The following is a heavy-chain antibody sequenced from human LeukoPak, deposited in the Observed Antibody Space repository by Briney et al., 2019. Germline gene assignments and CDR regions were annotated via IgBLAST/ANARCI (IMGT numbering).Heavy chain of an antibody. CDR2: INPGDPPT. Sequence: GESLKISCKGSGYSFSNYWIGWVRQMPGKGLEWMGTINPGDPPTRYKPSLQGHVTISVDKSITTAYLQWSSLKDSDTAMYYCARLSNYYDTGGLAFDIWGQGTLVTVSS. CDR1: GYSFSNYW. CDR3: ARLSNYYDTGGLAFDI. V-gene: IGHV5-51*01. J-gene: IGHJ3*02. D-gene: IGHD3-22*01.